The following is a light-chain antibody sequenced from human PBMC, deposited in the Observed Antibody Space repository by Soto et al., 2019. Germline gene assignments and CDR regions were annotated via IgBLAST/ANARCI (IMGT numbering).Light chain of an antibody. Sequence: DIVITQTPLSSPVTFGQPASMSCKSSEGLVHSNGKTYLSWLQQRPGQPPRLLIHQISKRLPGVPDRLSGSGAGTECTLKISRVEAEDVGVYSCLQATRYQYPFGHGTK. J-gene: IGKJ1*01. CDR3: LQATRYQYP. CDR1: EGLVHSNGKTY. V-gene: IGKV2-24*01. CDR2: QIS.